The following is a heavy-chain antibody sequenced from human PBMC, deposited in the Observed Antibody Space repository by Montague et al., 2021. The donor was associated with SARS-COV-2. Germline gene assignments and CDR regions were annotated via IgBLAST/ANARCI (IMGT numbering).Heavy chain of an antibody. Sequence: SDTLSLTCTVTGGPISGSSDYWGWIRQSPGKGLEWIASVDYSGNTYYSPSLKSRLTISVDTSKNQFSLKLNSVTAADTALYYCARREYSYGWGDWGQGTRSPSPQ. CDR2: VDYSGNT. CDR3: ARREYSYGWGD. J-gene: IGHJ4*02. D-gene: IGHD5-18*01. V-gene: IGHV4-39*01. CDR1: GGPISGSSDY.